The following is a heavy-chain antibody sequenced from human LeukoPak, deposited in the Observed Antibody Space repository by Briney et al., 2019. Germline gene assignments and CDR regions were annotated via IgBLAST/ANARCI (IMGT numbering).Heavy chain of an antibody. CDR1: GFTFSSYS. J-gene: IGHJ4*02. Sequence: PGGSLRLSCAASGFTFSSYSMNWVRQAPGKGLEWVSYISSSGSTIYYADSVKGRFTISRDNAKNSLYLQMNSLRAEDTAVYYCARGSFYDILTGYGPFDYWGQGTLVTVSS. CDR3: ARGSFYDILTGYGPFDY. V-gene: IGHV3-48*04. CDR2: ISSSGSTI. D-gene: IGHD3-9*01.